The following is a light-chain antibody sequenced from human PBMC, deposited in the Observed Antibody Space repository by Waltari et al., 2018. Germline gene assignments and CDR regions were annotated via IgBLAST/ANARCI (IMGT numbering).Light chain of an antibody. Sequence: DFVMTQSPDSLAVSLGERATINCKSSQSLLYTSNYKNYLAWYQQKPGQPPKLIIYWATTQESGVPDRFSGCGSGPDFTLTISSLQAEDVAVYYCQQYYSRHSDTFGHGTKLEIK. V-gene: IGKV4-1*01. CDR2: WAT. CDR1: QSLLYTSNYKNY. J-gene: IGKJ2*01. CDR3: QQYYSRHSDT.